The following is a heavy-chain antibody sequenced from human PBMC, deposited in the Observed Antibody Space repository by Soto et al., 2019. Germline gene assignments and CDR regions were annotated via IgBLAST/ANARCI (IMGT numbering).Heavy chain of an antibody. J-gene: IGHJ5*02. Sequence: SETLSVTCAVYGGSFSGYYWSWIRQPPGKGLEWIGEINHSGSTNYNPSLKSRVTISVDTSKNQFSLKLTSVTAADTAVYYCARGYDRFDPWGQGTLVTVSS. CDR3: ARGYDRFDP. CDR1: GGSFSGYY. V-gene: IGHV4-34*01. D-gene: IGHD3-22*01. CDR2: INHSGST.